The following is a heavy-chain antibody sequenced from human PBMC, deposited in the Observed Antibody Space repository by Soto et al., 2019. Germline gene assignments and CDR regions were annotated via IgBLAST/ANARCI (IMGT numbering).Heavy chain of an antibody. D-gene: IGHD5-12*01. V-gene: IGHV1-2*02. CDR1: GYTFNSYY. CDR3: VKWGYSVYDFTPPSGYYFFNGVDA. Sequence: QVQLVQSGAEVKKPGASVKVSCKASGYTFNSYYIHWVRQAPGQGLEWMGWINPNSDVTGYAQSFQDRVTMTSDMSITTAYMELTRLRSDDTAVYYCVKWGYSVYDFTPPSGYYFFNGVDAWGQGTTVTVSS. CDR2: INPNSDVT. J-gene: IGHJ6*02.